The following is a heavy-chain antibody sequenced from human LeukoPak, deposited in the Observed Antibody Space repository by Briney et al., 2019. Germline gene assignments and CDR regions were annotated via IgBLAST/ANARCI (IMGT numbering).Heavy chain of an antibody. V-gene: IGHV3-7*01. CDR2: IKQDGSEK. CDR1: GFSFSNYW. Sequence: GGSLRLSCAASGFSFSNYWMSWARQAPGKGLEWVANIKQDGSEKYYVDSVKGRFTISRDNSKNTLYLQMNSLRAEDTAVYYCARDPGRSYGGEYYFDYWGQGTLVTVSS. J-gene: IGHJ4*02. D-gene: IGHD1-26*01. CDR3: ARDPGRSYGGEYYFDY.